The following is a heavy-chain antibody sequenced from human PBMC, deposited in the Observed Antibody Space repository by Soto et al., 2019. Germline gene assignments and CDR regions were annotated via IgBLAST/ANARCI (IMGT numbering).Heavy chain of an antibody. D-gene: IGHD3-22*01. J-gene: IGHJ4*02. CDR1: GYTFNSYD. CDR3: ARGSYYDSSDDY. Sequence: GASVKVCCKASGYTFNSYDINWVRQATGQGLEWMGWMNPNSGNTGYAQKFQGRVTMTRNTSISTAYMELSSLRSEDTAVYYCARGSYYDSSDDYWGQGTLVTVSS. CDR2: MNPNSGNT. V-gene: IGHV1-8*01.